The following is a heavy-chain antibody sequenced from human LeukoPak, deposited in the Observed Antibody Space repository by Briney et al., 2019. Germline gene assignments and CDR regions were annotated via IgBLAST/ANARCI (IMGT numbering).Heavy chain of an antibody. CDR2: IRSKANSYAT. CDR1: GFTFSGSA. V-gene: IGHV3-73*01. D-gene: IGHD3-10*01. CDR3: TRSYGSGSYSP. J-gene: IGHJ5*02. Sequence: GGSLKLSCAASGFTFSGSAMHWVRQASGKGLEWVGRIRSKANSYATAYAASVKGRFTISRDDSKNTAYLQMNSLKTEDTAVYYCTRSYGSGSYSPWGQGTLVTVSS.